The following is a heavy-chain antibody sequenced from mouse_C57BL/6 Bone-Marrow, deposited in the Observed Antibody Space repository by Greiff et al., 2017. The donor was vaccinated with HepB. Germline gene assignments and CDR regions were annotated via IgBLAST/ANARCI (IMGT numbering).Heavy chain of an antibody. CDR2: ISDGGSYI. J-gene: IGHJ2*01. CDR3: ARDYSNGC. Sequence: EVMLVESGGGLVKPGGSLKLSCAASGFTFSSYAMSWVRQTPEKRLEWVATISDGGSYIYYPDNVKGRFTISRDNAKNNLYLQMSHLKSEDTAMYDSARDYSNGCWGQGTTLTVSS. D-gene: IGHD2-5*01. V-gene: IGHV5-4*03. CDR1: GFTFSSYA.